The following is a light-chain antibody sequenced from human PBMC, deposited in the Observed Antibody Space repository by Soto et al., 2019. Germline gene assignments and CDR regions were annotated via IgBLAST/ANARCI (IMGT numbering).Light chain of an antibody. CDR2: AAS. Sequence: EIVLKQSPGTLSLSPGESASLSCRASQTIRNNYLAWYQQRPGQAPRLLIYAASGRATGTPNRFTGRGSGTDFSLTISRLEPEDIATYYCQQYDNRLPEFGGGTKVEIK. J-gene: IGKJ4*01. CDR1: QTIRNNY. CDR3: QQYDNRLPE. V-gene: IGKV3-20*01.